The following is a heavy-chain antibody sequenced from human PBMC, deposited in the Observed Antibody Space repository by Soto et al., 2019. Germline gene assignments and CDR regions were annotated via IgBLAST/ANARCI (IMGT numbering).Heavy chain of an antibody. CDR2: INHHGSDK. Sequence: GASQRLSWAASGLTYSXYWMSSVRKTTGKGLEWVANINHHGSDKYYVHSVKGRFPISSDNAKNSLYLQMNSLRAEDTAVYYCASHQLGIAAAGDYYYYSSMDVSGKGTTVTVSS. CDR3: ASHQLGIAAAGDYYYYSSMDV. D-gene: IGHD6-13*01. V-gene: IGHV3-7*01. J-gene: IGHJ6*03. CDR1: GLTYSXYW.